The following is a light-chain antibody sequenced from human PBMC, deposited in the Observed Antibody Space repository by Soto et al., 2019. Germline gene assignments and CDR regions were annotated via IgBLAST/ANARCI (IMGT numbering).Light chain of an antibody. Sequence: EIVLTRSPGTLSLSPGERATLSCRASQSVSSSYLAWFQQKSGQAPRLLIYVASSRATGIPDRFSGSGSGTDFTLTISRLEPEDFAVYYCQQYGSYPVTFGRGTKVEIK. J-gene: IGKJ1*01. CDR1: QSVSSSY. CDR2: VAS. V-gene: IGKV3-20*01. CDR3: QQYGSYPVT.